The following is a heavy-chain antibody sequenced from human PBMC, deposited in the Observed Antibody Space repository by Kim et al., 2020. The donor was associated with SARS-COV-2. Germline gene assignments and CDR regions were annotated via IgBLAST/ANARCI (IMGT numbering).Heavy chain of an antibody. Sequence: SETLSLTCTVSGGSISSSSYYWGWIRQPPGKGLEWIGSIYYSGSTYYNPSLKSRVTISVDTSKNQFSLKLSSVTAADTAVYYCARLNYYGSGSYSTLLVWFDPWGQGTLVTVSS. CDR3: ARLNYYGSGSYSTLLVWFDP. CDR1: GGSISSSSYY. V-gene: IGHV4-39*01. CDR2: IYYSGST. J-gene: IGHJ5*02. D-gene: IGHD3-10*01.